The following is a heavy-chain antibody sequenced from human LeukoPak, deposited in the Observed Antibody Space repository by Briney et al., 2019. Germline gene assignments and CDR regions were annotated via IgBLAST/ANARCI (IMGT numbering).Heavy chain of an antibody. Sequence: GGSLRLSCAASGFTFSSYSMNCVRQAPGKGLEWVSSISNSSSYIYYADSVKGRFTISRDNAKNSLYLQMNSLRAEDTAVYYCARGPRSRSVGFDYWGQGTLVTVSS. J-gene: IGHJ4*02. D-gene: IGHD5/OR15-5a*01. CDR1: GFTFSSYS. V-gene: IGHV3-21*01. CDR3: ARGPRSRSVGFDY. CDR2: ISNSSSYI.